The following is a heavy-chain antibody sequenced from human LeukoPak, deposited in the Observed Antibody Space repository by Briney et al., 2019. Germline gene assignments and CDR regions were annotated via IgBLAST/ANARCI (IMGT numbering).Heavy chain of an antibody. Sequence: ASVKVSCKASGYTFTSYAMHWVRQAPGQRLEWMGWINAGNGNTKYSQEFQGRVTITRDTSASTAYMELSSLRSEDTAMYYCARGLPSYYYYYMDVWGKGTTVTISS. CDR2: INAGNGNT. V-gene: IGHV1-3*03. CDR1: GYTFTSYA. D-gene: IGHD5-12*01. CDR3: ARGLPSYYYYYMDV. J-gene: IGHJ6*03.